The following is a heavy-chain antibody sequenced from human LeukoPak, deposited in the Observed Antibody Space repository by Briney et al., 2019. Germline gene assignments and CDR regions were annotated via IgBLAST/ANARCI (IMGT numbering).Heavy chain of an antibody. CDR1: GFTFSRYG. Sequence: PGGSLRLSCAASGFTFSRYGMHWVRQAPGKGLEWVALISYDGSNKYYADSVKGRFTISRDNSKNTLYLQMNSLRAEDTAVYYCAKDFNWNLLDYWGQGTLVTVSS. D-gene: IGHD1-20*01. J-gene: IGHJ4*02. CDR2: ISYDGSNK. V-gene: IGHV3-30*18. CDR3: AKDFNWNLLDY.